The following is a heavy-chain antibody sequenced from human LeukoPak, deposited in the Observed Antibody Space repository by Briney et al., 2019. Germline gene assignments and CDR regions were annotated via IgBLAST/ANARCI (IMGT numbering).Heavy chain of an antibody. CDR1: GFTFDTTD. D-gene: IGHD1-26*01. J-gene: IGHJ4*02. CDR2: ISGTGDRT. V-gene: IGHV3-23*01. CDR3: VKNSGIWSF. Sequence: GGSLRLSCAASGFTFDTTDMTWVRQAPGKGPEWLSCISGTGDRTYYADSVRGRFTISRDNSKNTLYLQMTSLRVEDTATYYCVKNSGIWSFWGRGTLAAVSS.